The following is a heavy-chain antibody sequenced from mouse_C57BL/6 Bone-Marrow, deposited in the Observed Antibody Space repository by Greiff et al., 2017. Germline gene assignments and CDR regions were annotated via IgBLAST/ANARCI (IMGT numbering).Heavy chain of an antibody. D-gene: IGHD1-1*01. J-gene: IGHJ4*01. V-gene: IGHV5-6*01. CDR2: ISSGGSYT. CDR3: ARHYYGSSYAMDY. Sequence: EVKLVESGGDLVKPGGSLKLSCAASGFTFSSYGMSWVRQTPDKRLEWVATISSGGSYTYYPDSVTGRFTISRDNDKNTLYLQMSSLKSEDTAMYYCARHYYGSSYAMDYWGQGTSVTVSS. CDR1: GFTFSSYG.